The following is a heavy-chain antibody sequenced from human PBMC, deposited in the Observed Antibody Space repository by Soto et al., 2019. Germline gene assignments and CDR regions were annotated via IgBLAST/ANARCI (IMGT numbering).Heavy chain of an antibody. CDR2: IYYSGST. J-gene: IGHJ4*02. D-gene: IGHD3-3*02. CDR1: GGSISSYY. Sequence: PSETLSLTCTVAGGSISSYYWLWIRQPPGKGLEWIGYIYYSGSTNYNPSLKSRVTISVDTSKNQFSLKLSSVTAADTAVYYCARRHSITDRLYYFDYWGQGTLVTVSS. CDR3: ARRHSITDRLYYFDY. V-gene: IGHV4-59*08.